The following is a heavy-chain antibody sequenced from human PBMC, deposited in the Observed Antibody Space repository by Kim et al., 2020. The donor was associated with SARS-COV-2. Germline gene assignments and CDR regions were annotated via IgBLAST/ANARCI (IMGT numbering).Heavy chain of an antibody. J-gene: IGHJ2*01. CDR2: IYYSGST. Sequence: SETLSLTCTVSGGSISSGGYYWSWIRQHPGKGLEWIGYIYYSGSTHYNPSLKSRVTVSVDTSKNQFSLKLSSVTAADTAVYYCARDRGCSGGTCYGAGYFDLWGRGTLVTVSS. D-gene: IGHD2-15*01. V-gene: IGHV4-31*03. CDR3: ARDRGCSGGTCYGAGYFDL. CDR1: GGSISSGGYY.